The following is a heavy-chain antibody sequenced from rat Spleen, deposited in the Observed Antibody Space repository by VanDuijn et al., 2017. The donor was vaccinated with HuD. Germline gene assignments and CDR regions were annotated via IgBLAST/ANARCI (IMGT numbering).Heavy chain of an antibody. CDR3: TRGGNYDFDY. Sequence: EVQLVESGGGLVQPGRSLKLSCAASGFTYSNFVMAWVRQAPTKGLEWVASISYDGSRTYYGDSVKGRFTISRDDAKSTLSLQMNSLRSEDTATYYCTRGGNYDFDYWGQGVMVTVSS. V-gene: IGHV5-22*01. CDR2: ISYDGSRT. D-gene: IGHD1-10*01. J-gene: IGHJ2*01. CDR1: GFTYSNFV.